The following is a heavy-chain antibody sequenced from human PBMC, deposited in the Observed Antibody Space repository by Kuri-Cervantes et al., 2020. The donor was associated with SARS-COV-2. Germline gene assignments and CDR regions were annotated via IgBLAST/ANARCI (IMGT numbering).Heavy chain of an antibody. J-gene: IGHJ6*02. V-gene: IGHV1-2*02. CDR2: TNPNSGGT. D-gene: IGHD2-2*02. CDR3: AREGEYQLLYSSGIYYYGMDV. Sequence: ASVKVSCKASGYTFTGYYMHWVRQAPGQGLEWMGWTNPNSGGTNYAQKFQGRVTMTRDTSISTAYMELSRLRSDDTAVYYCAREGEYQLLYSSGIYYYGMDVWGQGTTVTVSS. CDR1: GYTFTGYY.